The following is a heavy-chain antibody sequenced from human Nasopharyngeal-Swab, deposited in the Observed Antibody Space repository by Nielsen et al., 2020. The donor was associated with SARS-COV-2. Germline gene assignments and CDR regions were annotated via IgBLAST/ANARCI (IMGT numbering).Heavy chain of an antibody. Sequence: SETLSLTCAVYGGSFSGYYWSWIRQPPGKGLEWIGEINHSGSTTYNPSLKSRVTISVDMSKNQFSLKLSSVTAADTAVYYCARGYCSGGSCPRTLYYYYYYGMDVWGQGTTVTVSS. D-gene: IGHD2-15*01. V-gene: IGHV4-34*01. J-gene: IGHJ6*02. CDR3: ARGYCSGGSCPRTLYYYYYYGMDV. CDR2: INHSGST. CDR1: GGSFSGYY.